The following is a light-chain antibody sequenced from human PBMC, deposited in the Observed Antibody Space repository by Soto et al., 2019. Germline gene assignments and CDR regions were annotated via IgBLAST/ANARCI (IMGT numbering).Light chain of an antibody. CDR2: DVS. CDR1: SSEIGTYHY. V-gene: IGLV2-14*01. CDR3: SSYTSSSTPYV. Sequence: QSVLTQPASVSGSPGQSITISCTGASSEIGTYHYVSWYQQHPGKAPKLMIYDVSNRPSGVSNRFSGSKSGNTASLTISGLQAEDEADYYCSSYTSSSTPYVFGTGTKVTVL. J-gene: IGLJ1*01.